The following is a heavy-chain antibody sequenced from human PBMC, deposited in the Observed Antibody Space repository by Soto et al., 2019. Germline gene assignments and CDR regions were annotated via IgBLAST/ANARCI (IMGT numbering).Heavy chain of an antibody. V-gene: IGHV4-34*01. CDR1: GGSFSGYY. J-gene: IGHJ4*02. CDR2: INHSGST. Sequence: SETLSLTCAVYGGSFSGYYWSWIRQPPGKGLEWIGEINHSGSTNYNPSLKSRVTISVDTSKNQFSLKLSSVTAADTAVYYCARAAPRYCSGGSCYSGRGYWGQGTLVTVSS. CDR3: ARAAPRYCSGGSCYSGRGY. D-gene: IGHD2-15*01.